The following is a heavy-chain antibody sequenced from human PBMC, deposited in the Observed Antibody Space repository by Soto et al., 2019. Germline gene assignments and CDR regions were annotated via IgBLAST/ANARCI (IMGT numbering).Heavy chain of an antibody. Sequence: ASVKVSCKVSGYTLTELSMHWVRQAPGKGLEWMGGFDPEDGETIYAQKFQGRVTMTEDTSTSTAYMELRSLRSEDTAVYYCARDEVGATEFDYWGQGTLVTVSS. CDR2: FDPEDGET. CDR3: ARDEVGATEFDY. J-gene: IGHJ4*02. CDR1: GYTLTELS. V-gene: IGHV1-24*01. D-gene: IGHD1-26*01.